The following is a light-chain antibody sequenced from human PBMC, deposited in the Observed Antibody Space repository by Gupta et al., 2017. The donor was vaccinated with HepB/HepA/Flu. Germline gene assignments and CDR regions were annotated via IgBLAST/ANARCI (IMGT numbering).Light chain of an antibody. CDR3: HQDISSPFS. CDR1: ENVLYSSNNKNY. CDR2: WAS. Sequence: DMVMTQSPSALPLSLGERATINCKSSENVLYSSNNKNYLAWYQQKPGQPPKLLLYWASTRESGVPDRFSGRGSGTDFTLTISSLQAEDVAIYYCHQDISSPFSFGQGTKLEIK. V-gene: IGKV4-1*01. J-gene: IGKJ2*03.